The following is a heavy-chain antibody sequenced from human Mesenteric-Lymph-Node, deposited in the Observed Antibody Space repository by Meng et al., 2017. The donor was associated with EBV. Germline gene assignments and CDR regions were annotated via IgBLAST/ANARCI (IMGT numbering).Heavy chain of an antibody. CDR3: ARGASTSWPVDY. V-gene: IGHV1-3*01. Sequence: VQLVQSVAEVKKPGASVKVSCKASGYTFTSYAMHWLRQAPGQRLEWMGWINAGNGNTKYSEKFQGRVTITRDTFASTAYMELSSLRSEDTAVYYCARGASTSWPVDYWGHGTLVTVSS. CDR1: GYTFTSYA. J-gene: IGHJ4*01. CDR2: INAGNGNT. D-gene: IGHD6-19*01.